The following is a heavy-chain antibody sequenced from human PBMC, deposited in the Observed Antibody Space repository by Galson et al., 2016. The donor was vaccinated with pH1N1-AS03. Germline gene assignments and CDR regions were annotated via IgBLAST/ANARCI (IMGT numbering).Heavy chain of an antibody. Sequence: QSGAEVKKPGESLTISCKGSGYTFTKYWIGWVRQMPGKGLEWMGIIFPGDSDTRYRPSFQGQVTISADKSISTAYLQLNSLKASDTAMYYCARRAYGDNVDYFDYWGQGTLVTVSS. CDR2: IFPGDSDT. CDR3: ARRAYGDNVDYFDY. CDR1: GYTFTKYW. V-gene: IGHV5-51*01. J-gene: IGHJ4*02. D-gene: IGHD4-17*01.